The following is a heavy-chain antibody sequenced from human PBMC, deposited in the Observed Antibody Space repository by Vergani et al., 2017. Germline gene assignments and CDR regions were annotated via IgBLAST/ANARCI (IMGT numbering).Heavy chain of an antibody. CDR1: GFTFSSYS. CDR3: AKHLYSGSPGPTTIDY. D-gene: IGHD1-26*01. CDR2: ISSSSSTI. Sequence: EVQLVESGGGLVQPGGSLRLSCAASGFTFSSYSMNWVRQAPGKGLEWVSYISSSSSTIYYADSVKGRFTISRDNAKNSLYLQMNSLRAEDTAVYYCAKHLYSGSPGPTTIDYWGQGTLVTVSS. J-gene: IGHJ4*02. V-gene: IGHV3-48*01.